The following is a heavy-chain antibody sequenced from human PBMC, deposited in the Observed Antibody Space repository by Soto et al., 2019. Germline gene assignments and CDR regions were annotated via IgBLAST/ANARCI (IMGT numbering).Heavy chain of an antibody. J-gene: IGHJ3*02. CDR1: GGSISSGGYS. CDR2: IYHSGST. CDR3: ARAHGSGWGAFDI. D-gene: IGHD3-10*01. Sequence: QLQLQESGSGLVKPSQTLSLTCAVSGGSISSGGYSWSWIRQPPGKGLEWIGYIYHSGSTYYNPSLKSRVTIAVDRSTNQFSLTLSSVTAADTAVYYCARAHGSGWGAFDIWGQGTMVTVSS. V-gene: IGHV4-30-2*01.